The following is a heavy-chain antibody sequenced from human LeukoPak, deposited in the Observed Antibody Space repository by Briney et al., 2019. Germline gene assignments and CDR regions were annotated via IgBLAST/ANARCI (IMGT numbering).Heavy chain of an antibody. V-gene: IGHV3-13*01. D-gene: IGHD2-2*01. CDR3: ARAVVPAAPTYYYYYYMDV. CDR1: GFTFSSYG. CDR2: IGTAGDT. J-gene: IGHJ6*03. Sequence: GGSLRLSCAASGFTFSSYGMHWVRQATGKGLEWVSAIGTAGDTYYPGSVKGRFTISRENAKNSLYLQMNSLRAGDTAVYYCARAVVPAAPTYYYYYYMDVWGKGTTVTVSS.